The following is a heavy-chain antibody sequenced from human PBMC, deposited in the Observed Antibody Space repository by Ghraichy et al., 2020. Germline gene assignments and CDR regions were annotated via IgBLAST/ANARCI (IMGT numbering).Heavy chain of an antibody. CDR2: IWYDGSNK. Sequence: GGSLRLSCAASGFIFSAYAMHWVRQAPGKGLEWVAVIWYDGSNKYYADSVKGRFTISRDNSKNTLYLQMNSLRVEDTAVYYCASSDRAHSSGLSVYYYGIDVWGQGTTVTVSS. J-gene: IGHJ6*02. CDR1: GFIFSAYA. CDR3: ASSDRAHSSGLSVYYYGIDV. V-gene: IGHV3-33*01. D-gene: IGHD6-19*01.